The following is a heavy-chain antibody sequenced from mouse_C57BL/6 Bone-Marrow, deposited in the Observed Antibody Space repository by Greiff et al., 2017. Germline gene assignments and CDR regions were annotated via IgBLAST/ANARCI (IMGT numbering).Heavy chain of an antibody. J-gene: IGHJ3*01. D-gene: IGHD2-13*01. CDR1: GYAFTNYL. CDR2: INPGSGGT. V-gene: IGHV1-54*01. CDR3: ASSKDCDSWFAY. Sequence: QVQLQQSGAELVRPGTSVKVSCKASGYAFTNYLIEWVKQRPGQGLEWIGVINPGSGGTNYNEKLKGKATLTADKSSSTAYMQLSSLTSEDSAGYCGASSKDCDSWFAYWGQGTLVTVSA.